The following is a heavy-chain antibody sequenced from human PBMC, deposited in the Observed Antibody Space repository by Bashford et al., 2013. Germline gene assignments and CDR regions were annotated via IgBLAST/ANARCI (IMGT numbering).Heavy chain of an antibody. Sequence: GSLRLSCAASGFTFSDDYMMWVRQAPGKGLEWISLISGSGSVIYNAASLEGRFTTSRDNAKALLFLQMDSLRVDDAAVYYCARVQLVAAVTYYFDTWGQGAQVTVSS. J-gene: IGHJ4*02. CDR1: GFTFSDDY. V-gene: IGHV3-11*01. D-gene: IGHD6-19*01. CDR3: ARVQLVAAVTYYFDT. CDR2: ISGSGSVI.